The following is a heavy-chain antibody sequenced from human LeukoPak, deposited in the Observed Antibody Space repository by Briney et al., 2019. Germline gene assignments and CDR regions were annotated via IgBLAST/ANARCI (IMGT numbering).Heavy chain of an antibody. V-gene: IGHV3-53*01. D-gene: IGHD1-26*01. CDR3: ARSMRRGSYDS. CDR1: GFTVSSND. CDR2: IYSGGRT. Sequence: GGSLRLSCAAFGFTVSSNDMSWVRQAPGKGLEWVSVIYSGGRTFYADSVKGRFTISRDNGKNSLYLEMNSLRAEDTAMYYCARSMRRGSYDSWGQGALVTVSS. J-gene: IGHJ4*02.